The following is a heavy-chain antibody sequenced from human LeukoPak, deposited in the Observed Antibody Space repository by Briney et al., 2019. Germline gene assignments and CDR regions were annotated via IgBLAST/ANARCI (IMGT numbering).Heavy chain of an antibody. CDR1: GFTFSSYD. CDR3: ARDRSSGYSGSNDY. Sequence: GGSLRLSCAASGFTFSSYDMNWVRQAPGKGLEGVSYISSSADTMYYADSVKGRFTISRDNAKNSLYLQMNSLRAEDTAVYYCARDRSSGYSGSNDYWGQGTLLTVSS. D-gene: IGHD5-12*01. CDR2: ISSSADTM. J-gene: IGHJ4*02. V-gene: IGHV3-48*03.